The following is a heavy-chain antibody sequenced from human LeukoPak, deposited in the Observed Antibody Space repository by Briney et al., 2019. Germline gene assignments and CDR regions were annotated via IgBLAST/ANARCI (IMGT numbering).Heavy chain of an antibody. V-gene: IGHV3-7*01. Sequence: PGGSLRLSCAASGFTFSSYWMSWVRQAPGKGLEWVAIIKQDGSEKYYVDSVKGRFTISRDNAKNSLYLQMNSLRAEDTAVYYCARDLLYGDYWGYFDYWGQGTLVTVSP. CDR3: ARDLLYGDYWGYFDY. D-gene: IGHD4-17*01. CDR2: IKQDGSEK. J-gene: IGHJ4*02. CDR1: GFTFSSYW.